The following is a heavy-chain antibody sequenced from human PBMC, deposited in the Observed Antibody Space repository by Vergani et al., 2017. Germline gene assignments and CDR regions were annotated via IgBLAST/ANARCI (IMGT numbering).Heavy chain of an antibody. J-gene: IGHJ4*02. D-gene: IGHD3-10*01. Sequence: QVQLQESGPGLVKPSETLSLTCTVSGGSISSYYWSWIRQTPGKGLEWIGYIYYSGSTNYNPSLKSRVTISVDTSKNQFSLKLSSVTAAATAVYYCARDGSGIRRGYFDYWGQGTLVTVSS. CDR3: ARDGSGIRRGYFDY. CDR2: IYYSGST. V-gene: IGHV4-59*01. CDR1: GGSISSYY.